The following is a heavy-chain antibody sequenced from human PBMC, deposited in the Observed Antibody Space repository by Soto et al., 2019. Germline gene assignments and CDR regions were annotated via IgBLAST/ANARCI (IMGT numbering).Heavy chain of an antibody. J-gene: IGHJ3*02. CDR1: GFTFSIYG. Sequence: GGSLRLSCAASGFTFSIYGMHWVRQAPGKGLEWVAVIWYDGSNKYYADSVKGRFTISRDNSKNTLYLQMNSLRAEDTAVYYCAKEALVDTAMDTTGVDAFDIWGQGTMVTVS. CDR2: IWYDGSNK. D-gene: IGHD5-18*01. CDR3: AKEALVDTAMDTTGVDAFDI. V-gene: IGHV3-33*06.